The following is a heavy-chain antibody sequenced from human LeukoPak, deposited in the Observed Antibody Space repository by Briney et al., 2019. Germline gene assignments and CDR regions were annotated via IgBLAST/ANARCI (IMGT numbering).Heavy chain of an antibody. Sequence: SETLSLTCTVSGVSIRSSYYYWGWIRQPPGKGLEWIGSIYDSGSTYYNPSLKSRVTISVDTSKNQFSLKLSSVTAADTAVYYCARGGAGITIFGVVENWFDPWGQGTLVTVSS. CDR1: GVSIRSSYYY. V-gene: IGHV4-39*07. CDR3: ARGGAGITIFGVVENWFDP. CDR2: IYDSGST. D-gene: IGHD3-3*01. J-gene: IGHJ5*02.